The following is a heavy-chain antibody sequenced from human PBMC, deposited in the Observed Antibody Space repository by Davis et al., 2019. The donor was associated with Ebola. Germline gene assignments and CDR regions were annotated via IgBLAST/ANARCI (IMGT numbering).Heavy chain of an antibody. CDR2: ISSSSSYI. J-gene: IGHJ6*02. CDR3: ARERFLEWLSYYGMDV. CDR1: GFTFSSYS. Sequence: GESLKISCAASGFTFSSYSMNWVRQAPGKGLEWVSSISSSSSYIYYADSVKGRFTISRDNSKNTLYLQMNSLRAEDTAVYYCARERFLEWLSYYGMDVWGQGTTVTVSS. V-gene: IGHV3-21*01. D-gene: IGHD3-3*01.